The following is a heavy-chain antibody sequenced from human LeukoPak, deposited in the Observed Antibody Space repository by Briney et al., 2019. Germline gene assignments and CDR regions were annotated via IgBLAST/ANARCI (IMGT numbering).Heavy chain of an antibody. CDR3: AKDPSLRVTLPV. D-gene: IGHD2-21*02. J-gene: IGHJ4*02. CDR1: GFTFNNYG. CDR2: ISHDGNNK. V-gene: IGHV3-30*18. Sequence: GGPLRLSCAASGFTFNNYGLHWVRQAPGKGLEWVALISHDGNNKYYADSVKGRFATSRDDSKNTLYLQMNSLRAEDTAVYYCAKDPSLRVTLPVWGQGTLVTVSS.